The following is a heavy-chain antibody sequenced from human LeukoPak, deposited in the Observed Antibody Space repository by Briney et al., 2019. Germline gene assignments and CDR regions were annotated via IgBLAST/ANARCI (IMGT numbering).Heavy chain of an antibody. V-gene: IGHV3-21*01. D-gene: IGHD3-9*01. CDR1: GFTFTSYS. J-gene: IGHJ4*02. Sequence: GGSLRLSCAASGFTFTSYSMNWVRQAPGKGLEWVSSISSSSSYIYYADSAKGRFTISRDNAKNSLYLQMSSLRAEDTAIYYCARLYDILTGAFDYWGQGTLVTVSS. CDR2: ISSSSSYI. CDR3: ARLYDILTGAFDY.